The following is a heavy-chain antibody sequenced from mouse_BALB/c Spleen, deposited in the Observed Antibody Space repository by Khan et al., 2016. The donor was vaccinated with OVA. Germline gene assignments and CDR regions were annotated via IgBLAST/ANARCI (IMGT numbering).Heavy chain of an antibody. CDR1: GFSLTSYG. V-gene: IGHV2-2*02. CDR3: ARNDDYDEGLAY. D-gene: IGHD2-4*01. Sequence: VQLKESGPGLVKPSQSVSITCTVSGFSLTSYGIHWVRQSPGKGLEWLGVIWSGGSTDYSAAFISRLSISKDNSKSQVFFKMNSLQANDTAIYYCARNDDYDEGLAYWGQGTLVTVSA. CDR2: IWSGGST. J-gene: IGHJ3*01.